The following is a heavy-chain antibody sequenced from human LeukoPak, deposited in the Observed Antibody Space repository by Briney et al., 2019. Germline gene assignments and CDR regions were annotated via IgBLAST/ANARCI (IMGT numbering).Heavy chain of an antibody. V-gene: IGHV5-51*01. Sequence: GESLKISCKGSGYSFTNYWLGWVRQMPGKGLEWMGIIYPGDSGTRYSPSFQGQVTISADKSICTAYLQWSSLKASDTAMYYCARSGGGYSSGWYINYWGQGTLITVSS. CDR2: IYPGDSGT. CDR3: ARSGGGYSSGWYINY. D-gene: IGHD6-19*01. J-gene: IGHJ4*02. CDR1: GYSFTNYW.